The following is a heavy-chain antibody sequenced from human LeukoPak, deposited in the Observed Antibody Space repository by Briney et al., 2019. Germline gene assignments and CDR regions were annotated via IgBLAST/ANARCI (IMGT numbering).Heavy chain of an antibody. CDR2: ISSSSNYI. CDR3: AKAIVMVISSNAFDI. J-gene: IGHJ3*02. V-gene: IGHV3-21*04. D-gene: IGHD3-22*01. Sequence: GGSLRLSCAASGFTFSGYIMNWVRQAPGKGLEWVSSISSSSNYIYHADSVKGRFTISRDNAKNTLYLQMNSLRAEDTAVYYCAKAIVMVISSNAFDIWGQGTMVTVSS. CDR1: GFTFSGYI.